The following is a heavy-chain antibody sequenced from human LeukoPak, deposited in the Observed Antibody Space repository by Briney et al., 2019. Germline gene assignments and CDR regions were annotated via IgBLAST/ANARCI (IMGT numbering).Heavy chain of an antibody. D-gene: IGHD1-26*01. J-gene: IGHJ6*03. V-gene: IGHV4-34*01. CDR1: GGSFSGYY. CDR3: ARHSGSFYFYYYMDV. CDR2: INHSGST. Sequence: SETLSLTCAVYGGSFSGYYWSWIRQPPGKGLEWIGEINHSGSTNYNPSLKSRVTISVDTSKNQFSLKLSSVTAADTAVYYCARHSGSFYFYYYMDVWGKGTTVTVSS.